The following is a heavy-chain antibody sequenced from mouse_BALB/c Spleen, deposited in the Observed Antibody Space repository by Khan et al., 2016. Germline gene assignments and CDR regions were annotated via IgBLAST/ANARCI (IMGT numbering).Heavy chain of an antibody. J-gene: IGHJ2*01. CDR3: ARDDYDRGYFDY. Sequence: EVQLQESGPGLVKPSQSLSLTCTVTGYSITSDYAWNWIRQFPGNNLEWMGYISYSGSTSYNPSLKSRISLPRDTSKNHFFLPFNSVATEDTATYYGARDDYDRGYFDYWGQGTTLTVAS. CDR1: GYSITSDYA. V-gene: IGHV3-2*02. D-gene: IGHD2-4*01. CDR2: ISYSGST.